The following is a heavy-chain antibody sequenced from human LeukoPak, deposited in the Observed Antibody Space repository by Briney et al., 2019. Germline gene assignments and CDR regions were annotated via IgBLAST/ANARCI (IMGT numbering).Heavy chain of an antibody. D-gene: IGHD6-6*01. V-gene: IGHV3-23*01. CDR2: ISGSGGST. CDR1: GFTFTNYV. J-gene: IGHJ4*02. Sequence: PGGSLRLSCAASGFTFTNYVMSWVRQPPGKGLEWVSAISGSGGSTYYADSVKGRFTISRDNSKNTLYLQKNSLRAEDTAVYYCAREPYSSSSDRHGKAFDYWGQGTLVTVSS. CDR3: AREPYSSSSDRHGKAFDY.